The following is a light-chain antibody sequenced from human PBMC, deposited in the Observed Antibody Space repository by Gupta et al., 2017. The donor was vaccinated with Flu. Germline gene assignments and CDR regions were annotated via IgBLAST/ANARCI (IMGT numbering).Light chain of an antibody. Sequence: DIVMTQSPDSLAVSLGEWATINCKSSQSVLYSSNNKNYLAWYQQKPGQPPKLLIYWASTRESGVPDRFSGSGSGTDFTLTISSLQAEDVAVYHCQQYYSTPVTFGGGTKVEIK. CDR3: QQYYSTPVT. J-gene: IGKJ4*01. CDR1: QSVLYSSNNKNY. V-gene: IGKV4-1*01. CDR2: WAS.